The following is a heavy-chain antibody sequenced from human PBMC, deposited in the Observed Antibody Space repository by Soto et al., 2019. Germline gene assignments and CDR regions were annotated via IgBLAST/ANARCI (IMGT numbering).Heavy chain of an antibody. D-gene: IGHD1-26*01. CDR2: IIPSFGTA. V-gene: IGHV1-69*01. Sequence: QVQLVQSGAEVNKPGSSVKVSCKASGGTFSSYAISWVRQAPGQGLEWMGGIIPSFGTANYAQKFQGRVTITEDESTSTAYMELSRLRSEDTALFYWARSRRSVGVYFDYWGQGTLVTVSS. J-gene: IGHJ4*02. CDR1: GGTFSSYA. CDR3: ARSRRSVGVYFDY.